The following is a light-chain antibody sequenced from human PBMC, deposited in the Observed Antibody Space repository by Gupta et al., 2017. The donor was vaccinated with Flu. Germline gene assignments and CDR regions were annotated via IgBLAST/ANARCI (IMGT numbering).Light chain of an antibody. V-gene: IGLV2-14*01. J-gene: IGLJ3*02. Sequence: QSALTQPASVSGSPGQSITISCTGTSSDVGRYNYVSWFQQYPGKAPKLMIYEVSNWPSGVSNRFSGSKSGNTASLTISGRQAEDEADYYCSSFTSSLTWVFGGGTKLTVL. CDR1: SSDVGRYNY. CDR2: EVS. CDR3: SSFTSSLTWV.